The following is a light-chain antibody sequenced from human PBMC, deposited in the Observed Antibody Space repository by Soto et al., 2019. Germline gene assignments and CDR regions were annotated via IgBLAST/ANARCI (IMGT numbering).Light chain of an antibody. J-gene: IGKJ1*01. CDR1: QSVSSN. V-gene: IGKV3D-15*01. Sequence: EIVMTQSPATLSVSPGERASLSCRASQSVSSNLAWYQQKPGQTPRLLIYDASNRATGIPARFSGTGSGTDFTLTISSLEPEDFAVYYCQQFGGSPRTFGRGTKVDIK. CDR3: QQFGGSPRT. CDR2: DAS.